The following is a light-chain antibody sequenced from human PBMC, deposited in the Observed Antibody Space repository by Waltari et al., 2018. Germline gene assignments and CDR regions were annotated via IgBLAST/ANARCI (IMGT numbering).Light chain of an antibody. V-gene: IGKV1-9*01. J-gene: IGKJ1*01. CDR2: AAS. CDR3: QQLNSYQWT. Sequence: IQLTHSPSSLSASVGDRVTITCRASQGISNYLAWYQQKPGKAPKPLIYAASTLQSGVPSSVRGSGCGTDFTLLISSLQPEDFATYYWQQLNSYQWTFGQGTKVEIK. CDR1: QGISNY.